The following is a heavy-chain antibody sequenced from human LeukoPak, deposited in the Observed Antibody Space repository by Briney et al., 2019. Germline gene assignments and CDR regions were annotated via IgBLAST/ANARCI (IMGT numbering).Heavy chain of an antibody. J-gene: IGHJ3*02. CDR2: INHSGST. D-gene: IGHD2-15*01. V-gene: IGHV4-34*01. Sequence: SETLSLTCAVYGGSFSGYYWSWIRQPPGKGLEWIGEINHSGSTNYNPSLKSRVTISVDTSKNQFSLKLSSVTAADTAAYYCARIPPRSYCSGGSCYRNAIDIWGQGTMVTVSS. CDR3: ARIPPRSYCSGGSCYRNAIDI. CDR1: GGSFSGYY.